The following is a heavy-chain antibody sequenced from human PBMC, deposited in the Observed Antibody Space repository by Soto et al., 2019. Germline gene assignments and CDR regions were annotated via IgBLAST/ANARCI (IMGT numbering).Heavy chain of an antibody. CDR2: IHKSGGRT. CDR1: GFTFNNYA. J-gene: IGHJ4*02. V-gene: IGHV3-23*01. CDR3: AKEIDDYYDSSHNLDS. Sequence: EVQLLESGGDLVQPGGSLRLSCAASGFTFNNYAMNWVRQAPGKRLEWVSTIHKSGGRTYYADSVKGRFTISRDNSKNTLYLHMNTLRAEDTAVYYCAKEIDDYYDSSHNLDSWGQGILVTVSS. D-gene: IGHD3-22*01.